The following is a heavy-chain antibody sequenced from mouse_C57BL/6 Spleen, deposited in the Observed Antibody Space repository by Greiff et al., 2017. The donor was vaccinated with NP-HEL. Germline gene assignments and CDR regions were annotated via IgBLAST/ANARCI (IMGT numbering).Heavy chain of an antibody. D-gene: IGHD1-1*01. J-gene: IGHJ1*03. V-gene: IGHV5-17*01. CDR3: ARRAYYGSSYWYFDV. CDR2: ISSGSSTI. Sequence: EVKLQESGGGLVKPGGSLKLSCAASGFTFSDYGMHWVRQAPEKGLEWVAYISSGSSTIYYADTVKGRFTISRDNAKNTLFLQMTSLRSEDTAMYYCARRAYYGSSYWYFDVWGTGTTVTVSS. CDR1: GFTFSDYG.